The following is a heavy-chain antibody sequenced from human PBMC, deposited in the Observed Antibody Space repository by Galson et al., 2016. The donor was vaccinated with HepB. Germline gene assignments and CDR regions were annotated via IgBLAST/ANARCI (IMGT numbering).Heavy chain of an antibody. CDR1: EFTFSSYL. J-gene: IGHJ6*04. Sequence: SLRLSCAASEFTFSSYLMSWVRQAPGKGLEWVANIKQGGSNKYYADSVKGRFTISRDNAKNSWYLQMNSLRAEDTAVYFCARGRGVDCTDGACYRYYYYGMDVWGKGTTVTVSS. D-gene: IGHD2-8*01. CDR2: IKQGGSNK. CDR3: ARGRGVDCTDGACYRYYYYGMDV. V-gene: IGHV3-7*04.